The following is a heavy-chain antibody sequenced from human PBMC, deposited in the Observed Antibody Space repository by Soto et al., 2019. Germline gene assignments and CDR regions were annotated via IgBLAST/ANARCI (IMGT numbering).Heavy chain of an antibody. CDR1: GYTFTSYY. Sequence: ASVKVSCKASGYTFTSYYMHWVRQAPGQGLEWMGIINPSGGSTSYAQKFQGRVTMTRDTSTSTVYMELSSLRSEDTAVYYCARADRYYDMLTGYRYYYGMDVWGQGTTVTVSS. V-gene: IGHV1-46*01. J-gene: IGHJ6*02. CDR3: ARADRYYDMLTGYRYYYGMDV. CDR2: INPSGGST. D-gene: IGHD3-9*01.